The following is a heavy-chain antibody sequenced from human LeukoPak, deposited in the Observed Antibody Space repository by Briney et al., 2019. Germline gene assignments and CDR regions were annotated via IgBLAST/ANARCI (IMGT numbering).Heavy chain of an antibody. V-gene: IGHV3-23*01. CDR3: AKAEYYDFWSGYRSDAFDI. J-gene: IGHJ3*02. CDR1: GFTFSSYA. CDR2: ISGSGGST. D-gene: IGHD3-3*01. Sequence: PGGSLRLSCAASGFTFSSYAMSWVRQAPGKGLEWVSAISGSGGSTYYADSVKGRFTISRDNSKNTLYLQMNSLRAEDTAVYYCAKAEYYDFWSGYRSDAFDIWGQGQWSPSLQ.